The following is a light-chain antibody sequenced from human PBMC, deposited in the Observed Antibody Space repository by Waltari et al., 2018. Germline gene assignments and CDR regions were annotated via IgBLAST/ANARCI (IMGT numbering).Light chain of an antibody. V-gene: IGKV3-20*01. J-gene: IGKJ1*01. Sequence: IVLTQSPASLSLSPGDRATLSCRASQSVGRTLAWYQQRPGQAPRLLIYDASSRATGIPDRFSGSGSVTDFSLTISRLEPEDFAVYYCQKYGTRPATFGQGTKVEVK. CDR2: DAS. CDR3: QKYGTRPAT. CDR1: QSVGRT.